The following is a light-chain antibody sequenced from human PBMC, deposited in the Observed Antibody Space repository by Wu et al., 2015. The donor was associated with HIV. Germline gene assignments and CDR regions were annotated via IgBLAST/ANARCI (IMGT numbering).Light chain of an antibody. Sequence: EIVLTQSPGTLSLSPGDRATLSCRASQGINSAYFAWYQQKPGQAPRLLIYGTSTRATGVPDRFSGSGSGTDFTLTISRLEPEDFAVYYCQQYESSTYSFGQGTKVEI. CDR1: QGINSAY. J-gene: IGKJ2*03. V-gene: IGKV3-20*01. CDR3: QQYESSTYS. CDR2: GTS.